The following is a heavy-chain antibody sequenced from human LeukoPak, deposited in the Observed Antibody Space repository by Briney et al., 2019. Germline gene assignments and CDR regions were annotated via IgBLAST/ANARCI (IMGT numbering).Heavy chain of an antibody. V-gene: IGHV4-4*07. CDR3: ARGIAAAGTGYGLGWYFDL. D-gene: IGHD6-13*01. J-gene: IGHJ2*01. CDR1: GGSISTFY. Sequence: SETLSLTCTVSGGSISTFYWTWIRQPAGKGLEWIGRIYTSGSTNYNPSLKSRVTISVDTSKNQFSLKLSSVTAADTAVYYCARGIAAAGTGYGLGWYFDLWGRGTLVTVSS. CDR2: IYTSGST.